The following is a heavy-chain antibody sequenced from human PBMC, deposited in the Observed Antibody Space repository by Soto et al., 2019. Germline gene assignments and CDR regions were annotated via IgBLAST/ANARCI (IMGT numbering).Heavy chain of an antibody. D-gene: IGHD3-22*01. CDR3: ATDYYDSSGYPTHFDY. CDR1: GFTVSSNY. CDR2: IYSGGST. V-gene: IGHV3-53*01. J-gene: IGHJ4*02. Sequence: GSLRLSCAASGFTVSSNYMSWVRQAPGKGLEWVSVIYSGGSTYYADSVKGRFTISRDNSKNTLYLQMNSLRAEDTAVYYCATDYYDSSGYPTHFDYWGQGTLVTVSS.